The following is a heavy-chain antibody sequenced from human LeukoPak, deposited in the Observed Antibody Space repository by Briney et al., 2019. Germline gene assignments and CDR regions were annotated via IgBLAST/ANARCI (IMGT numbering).Heavy chain of an antibody. J-gene: IGHJ4*02. CDR2: INHSGST. V-gene: IGHV4-34*01. Sequence: SETLSLTCAVYGGSFSGYYWSWIRQPPGKGLEWIGEINHSGSTNYNPSLKSRVTISVDTSKNQFSLKLSPVTAADTAVYYCASGHDYSNHGAPVVDYWGQGTLVTVSS. D-gene: IGHD4-11*01. CDR1: GGSFSGYY. CDR3: ASGHDYSNHGAPVVDY.